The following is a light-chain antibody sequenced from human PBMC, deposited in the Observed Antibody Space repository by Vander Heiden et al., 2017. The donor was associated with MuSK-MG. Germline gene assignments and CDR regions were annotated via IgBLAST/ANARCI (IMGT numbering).Light chain of an antibody. CDR3: QQYYYLPTLT. CDR1: QDISNY. V-gene: IGKV1-33*01. J-gene: IGKJ4*01. CDR2: DAS. Sequence: DIQMTQSPSSLSASVADRVTITCQASQDISNYLNWYQQKPGKAPKLLIYDASNLETGVPSRFSGSGCGTDFTFTISSLQPEDIATYYCQQYYYLPTLTFGAGTKVEIK.